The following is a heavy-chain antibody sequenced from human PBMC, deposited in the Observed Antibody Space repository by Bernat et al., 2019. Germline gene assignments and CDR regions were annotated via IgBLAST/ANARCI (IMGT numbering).Heavy chain of an antibody. D-gene: IGHD3-3*01. CDR1: GYTFTSYG. J-gene: IGHJ6*02. Sequence: QVQLVQSGAEVKKPGASVKVSCKASGYTFTSYGISWVRQAPGQGLEWMGWISAYNGNTNYAQKLQGRVTMTTDTSTSTAYMELRSLGSEDTAVYYCARVIGGVLEWLRSYGMDVWGQGTTVTVSS. CDR3: ARVIGGVLEWLRSYGMDV. V-gene: IGHV1-18*01. CDR2: ISAYNGNT.